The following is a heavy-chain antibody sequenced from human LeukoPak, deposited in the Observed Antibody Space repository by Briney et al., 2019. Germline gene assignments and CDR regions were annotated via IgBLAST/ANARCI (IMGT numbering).Heavy chain of an antibody. Sequence: KPSETLSLTCAVYGGSFSGYYWSWIRQPPGKGLEWIGEINHSGSTNYNPSLKSRVTISVDTSKNQFSLKLSSVTAADTAVYYCARDLGDYWGQGTLVTVSS. CDR3: ARDLGDY. V-gene: IGHV4-34*01. CDR2: INHSGST. J-gene: IGHJ4*02. CDR1: GGSFSGYY.